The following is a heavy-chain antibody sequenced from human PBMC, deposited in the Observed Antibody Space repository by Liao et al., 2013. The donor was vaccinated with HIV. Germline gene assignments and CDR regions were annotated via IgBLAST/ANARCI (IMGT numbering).Heavy chain of an antibody. CDR2: IYTGMSTTGTT. Sequence: QVRLQESGPGLVKPSQTLSLTCTVSGDLIRRDNYYWTWIRQPAGKGLEWIGHIYTGMSTTGTTNYNPSLKSRVSISADTSSNHVSLKLTSVTAADTAVYYCAYPTYCGGDCYSNDAFDIWGQGTMVTVSS. CDR3: AYPTYCGGDCYSNDAFDI. D-gene: IGHD2-21*01. V-gene: IGHV4-61*02. J-gene: IGHJ3*02. CDR1: GDLIRRDNYY.